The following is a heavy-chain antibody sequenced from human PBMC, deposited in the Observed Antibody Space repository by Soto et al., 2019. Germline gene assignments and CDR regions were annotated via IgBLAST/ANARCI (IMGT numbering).Heavy chain of an antibody. CDR2: INPNSGGT. Sequence: ASVKVSCKASGYTFTGYYMHWVRQAPGQGLEWMGWINPNSGGTNYAQKLQGRVTMTRDPSISTAYMELSRLRSDDTAVYYCARDIDMDIVVEVAATAPGYWGQGALVTVSS. D-gene: IGHD2-15*01. V-gene: IGHV1-2*02. CDR1: GYTFTGYY. J-gene: IGHJ4*02. CDR3: ARDIDMDIVVEVAATAPGY.